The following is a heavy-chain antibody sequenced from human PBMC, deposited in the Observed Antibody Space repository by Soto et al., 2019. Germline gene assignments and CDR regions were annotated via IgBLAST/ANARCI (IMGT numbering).Heavy chain of an antibody. CDR3: ATGTAAPAH. CDR1: GFTFSNFD. Sequence: EVQLLESGGGLVQPGGSLRLSCAAYGFTFSNFDMSWVRQAPGKGLEWVSGISTSGGTTYYADSVKGRFTSSRDNSKNTLYLQMTSLRAEDTAVYYCATGTAAPAHWGQGTLVTVSS. CDR2: ISTSGGTT. D-gene: IGHD6-13*01. J-gene: IGHJ1*01. V-gene: IGHV3-23*01.